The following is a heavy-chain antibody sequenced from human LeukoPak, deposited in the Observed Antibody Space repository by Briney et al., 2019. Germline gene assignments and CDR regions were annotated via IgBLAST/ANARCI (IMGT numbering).Heavy chain of an antibody. CDR1: GGSISSYY. CDR2: IYYSGST. V-gene: IGHV4-59*01. D-gene: IGHD3-10*01. CDR3: ARVTNLYGSGSYGMDV. Sequence: PSETLSLTCTVSGGSISSYYWSWIRQPPGKGPEWIGYIYYSGSTNYNPSLKSRVTISVDTSKNQFSLKLSSVTAADTAVYYCARVTNLYGSGSYGMDVWGQGTTVTVSS. J-gene: IGHJ6*02.